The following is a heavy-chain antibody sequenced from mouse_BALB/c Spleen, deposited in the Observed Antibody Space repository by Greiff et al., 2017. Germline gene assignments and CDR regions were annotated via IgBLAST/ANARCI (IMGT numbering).Heavy chain of an antibody. J-gene: IGHJ1*01. Sequence: DVQLQESGPDLVKPSQSLSLTCTVTGYSITSGYSWHWIRQFPGNKLEWMGYIHYSGSTNYNPSLKSRISITRDTSKNQFFLQLNSVTTEDTATYYCARLNYYGSSYEYFDVWGAGTTVTVSS. D-gene: IGHD1-1*01. CDR3: ARLNYYGSSYEYFDV. CDR1: GYSITSGYS. V-gene: IGHV3-1*02. CDR2: IHYSGST.